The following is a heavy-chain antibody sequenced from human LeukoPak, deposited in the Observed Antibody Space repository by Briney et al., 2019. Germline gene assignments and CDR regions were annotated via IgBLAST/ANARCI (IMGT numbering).Heavy chain of an antibody. CDR1: GFTFSSYG. J-gene: IGHJ3*02. V-gene: IGHV3-30*02. CDR3: VKGASDSCYAPSHI. Sequence: PGGSLRLSCAASGFTFSSYGMHWVRQAPGKGLEWVAFIRYDGSNKYYADSVKGRFTTSRDNSKNTLYLQMNSLRAEDTAVYYCVKGASDSCYAPSHIWGQGTTVTVSS. D-gene: IGHD2-15*01. CDR2: IRYDGSNK.